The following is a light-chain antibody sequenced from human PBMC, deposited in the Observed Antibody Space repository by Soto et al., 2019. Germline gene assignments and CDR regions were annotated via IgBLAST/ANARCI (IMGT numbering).Light chain of an antibody. J-gene: IGKJ1*01. CDR1: QSVSNF. CDR2: GAS. V-gene: IGKV3-15*01. CDR3: QQYNNWPPWT. Sequence: EIVLTQFPATLSLSPGDTATLSCRASQSVSNFLGWYQQKPGQAPRLLIYGASTRATGIPARFSGSGSGTEFTLTISSLQSEDFAVYYCQQYNNWPPWTFGQGTKV.